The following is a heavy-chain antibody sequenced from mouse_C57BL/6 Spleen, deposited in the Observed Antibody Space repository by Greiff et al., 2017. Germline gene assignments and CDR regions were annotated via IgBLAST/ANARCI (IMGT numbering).Heavy chain of an antibody. CDR3: ARGGRWLPDFDY. J-gene: IGHJ2*01. CDR2: IYPGSGST. D-gene: IGHD2-2*01. Sequence: QVQLQQPGAELVKPGASVKMSCKASGYTFTSYWITWVKQRPGQGLEWIGDIYPGSGSTNYNEKFKSKATLTVDTSFSTAYMQLSSLTSEDSAVYYCARGGRWLPDFDYWGQGTTLTVSS. CDR1: GYTFTSYW. V-gene: IGHV1-55*01.